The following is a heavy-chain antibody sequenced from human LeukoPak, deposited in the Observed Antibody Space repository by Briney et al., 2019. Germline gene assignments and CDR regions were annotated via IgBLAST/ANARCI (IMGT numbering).Heavy chain of an antibody. Sequence: GGSLRLSCAASGVTISGNYMSWVRQAPGKGLEWVSVIYSGGRTYYTDSVKGGVTISREKSKKTLYLQKNSLRAEDTAVYYCARVRSDSSGWYEFDYWGQGTLVTVSS. CDR1: GVTISGNY. D-gene: IGHD6-19*01. CDR2: IYSGGRT. J-gene: IGHJ4*02. CDR3: ARVRSDSSGWYEFDY. V-gene: IGHV3-66*01.